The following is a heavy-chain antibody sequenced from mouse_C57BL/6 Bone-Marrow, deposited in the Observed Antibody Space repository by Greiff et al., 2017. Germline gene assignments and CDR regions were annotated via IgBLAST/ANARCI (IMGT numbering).Heavy chain of an antibody. J-gene: IGHJ3*01. D-gene: IGHD2-4*01. CDR1: GYTFTSYW. CDR3: ARPQIYYEYSWFAY. CDR2: IDPSDSYT. V-gene: IGHV1-50*01. Sequence: QVQLQQPGAELVKPGASVKLSCKASGYTFTSYWMQWVKQRPGQGLEWIGEIDPSDSYTNYNQKFKGKATLTVDTSSSTAYMQLSSLTSEDSAVYYCARPQIYYEYSWFAYWGQGTLVTVSA.